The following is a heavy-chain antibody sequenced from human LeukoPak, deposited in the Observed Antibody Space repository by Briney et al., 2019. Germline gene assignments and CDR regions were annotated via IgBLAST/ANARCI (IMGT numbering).Heavy chain of an antibody. V-gene: IGHV4-39*07. CDR3: ARGRYGDYAY. J-gene: IGHJ4*02. D-gene: IGHD4-17*01. CDR2: VYYSGTT. CDR1: GGSILSSSFY. Sequence: SETLSLTCIVSGGSILSSSFYWGWIRQPPGKALEWIGNVYYSGTTFYNPSLKSRVTMSVDSSKNQFSLKLSSVTAADTAVYYCARGRYGDYAYWGQGTLVTVSS.